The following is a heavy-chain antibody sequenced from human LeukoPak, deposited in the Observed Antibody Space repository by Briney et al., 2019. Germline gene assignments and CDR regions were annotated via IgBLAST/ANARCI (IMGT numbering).Heavy chain of an antibody. CDR2: ISAYNGNT. Sequence: ASVKVSCKASGYTFTTYSINWVRQAPGQGLEWMGWISAYNGNTIYAQNLQGRVTMTTDTPTSTAYLELRSLRSDDAAVYYCARVGDVYSHGYGVFDYWGQGTLVTVSS. V-gene: IGHV1-18*01. D-gene: IGHD5-18*01. CDR3: ARVGDVYSHGYGVFDY. CDR1: GYTFTTYS. J-gene: IGHJ4*02.